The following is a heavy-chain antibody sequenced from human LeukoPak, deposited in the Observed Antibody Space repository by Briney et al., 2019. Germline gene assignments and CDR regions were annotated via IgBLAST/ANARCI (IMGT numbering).Heavy chain of an antibody. Sequence: TGGSLRLSCAASGFTFSSYGMHWVRQAPGKGLEWVAFIRYDGSNKYYADSVKGRFTISRDNSKNMLYLQMNSLRAEDTAEYYCAKEQRDWNYGVFDYWGQGTQVTVSS. V-gene: IGHV3-30*02. CDR3: AKEQRDWNYGVFDY. D-gene: IGHD1-7*01. CDR1: GFTFSSYG. CDR2: IRYDGSNK. J-gene: IGHJ4*02.